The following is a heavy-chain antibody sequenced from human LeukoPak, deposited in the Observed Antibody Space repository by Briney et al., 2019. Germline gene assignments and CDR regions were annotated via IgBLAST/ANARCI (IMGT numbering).Heavy chain of an antibody. V-gene: IGHV3-23*01. D-gene: IGHD3-22*01. CDR2: ISGSGGRT. J-gene: IGHJ4*02. Sequence: PGGSRRLSCAASGFTFSNYAMSWVRQAPGKGLEWVSAISGSGGRTYYADSVKGRCTISRDSSKNTLYLQMNSLRADDTAVYYCAKGVDSSGYYPFDYWGQGTLVTVSS. CDR3: AKGVDSSGYYPFDY. CDR1: GFTFSNYA.